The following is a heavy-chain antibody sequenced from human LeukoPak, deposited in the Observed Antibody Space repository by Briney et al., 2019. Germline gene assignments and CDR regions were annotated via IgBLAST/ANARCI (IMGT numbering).Heavy chain of an antibody. CDR3: ARGYLSSTRTDYFDY. V-gene: IGHV3-30*03. J-gene: IGHJ4*02. CDR1: GFTCSDYS. D-gene: IGHD6-13*01. CDR2: ISYDGSNT. Sequence: GGSLRLSCVASGFTCSDYSMNWVRQAPGKGLEWVAVISYDGSNTYYADSVKGRFTISRDNSKNTLYLQMNSLRAEDAAVYYCARGYLSSTRTDYFDYWGQGTLVTVSS.